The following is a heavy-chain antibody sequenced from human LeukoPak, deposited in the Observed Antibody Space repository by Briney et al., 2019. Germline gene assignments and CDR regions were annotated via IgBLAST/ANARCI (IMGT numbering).Heavy chain of an antibody. D-gene: IGHD5-18*01. Sequence: SETLSLTCTVSGGPISSHYWSWIRQPPAKGLEWIGYIYYSGSTNYNPSLKSRVTISVDTSKNHFSLKLSSVTPADTAVYYCARDLDTATARGYYYMDVWGKGTTVTVSS. CDR1: GGPISSHY. CDR3: ARDLDTATARGYYYMDV. CDR2: IYYSGST. V-gene: IGHV4-59*11. J-gene: IGHJ6*03.